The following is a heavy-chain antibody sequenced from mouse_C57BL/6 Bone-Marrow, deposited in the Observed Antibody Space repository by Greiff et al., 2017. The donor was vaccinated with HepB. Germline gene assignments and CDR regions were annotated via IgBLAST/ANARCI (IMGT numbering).Heavy chain of an antibody. CDR3: ARDGNYGAWFAN. Sequence: QVQLQQPGAELVKPGASVKMSCKASGYTFTSYWITWVKQRPGQSLEWIGDIYPGSGSTNYNEKFKSKATLTVDTSSSTAYMQLSSLTSEDSAVYNCARDGNYGAWFANWGQGTLISVSA. V-gene: IGHV1-55*01. CDR1: GYTFTSYW. CDR2: IYPGSGST. J-gene: IGHJ3*01. D-gene: IGHD2-4*01.